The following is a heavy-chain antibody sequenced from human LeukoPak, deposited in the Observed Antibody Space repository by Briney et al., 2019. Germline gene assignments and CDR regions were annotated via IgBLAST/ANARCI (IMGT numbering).Heavy chain of an antibody. D-gene: IGHD6-19*01. CDR3: ARGPYSSGWSWFDP. CDR2: IYYSGST. CDR1: GGPVSSYY. J-gene: IGHJ5*02. Sequence: SETLSLTCTVSGGPVSSYYWSWIRQPPGKGLEWIGYIYYSGSTNYNPSLKSRVTISVDTSKNQFSLKLSSVTAADTAVYYCARGPYSSGWSWFDPWGQGTLVTVSS. V-gene: IGHV4-59*02.